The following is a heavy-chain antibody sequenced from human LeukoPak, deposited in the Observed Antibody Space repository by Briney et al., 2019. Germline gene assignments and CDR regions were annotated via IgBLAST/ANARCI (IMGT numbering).Heavy chain of an antibody. CDR3: TRESGAFSPFGF. J-gene: IGHJ4*02. Sequence: SETLSLTCAVSGXSIMTTNGWSWVRQPPGKGLEWIGEVHLSGATNYNPSLESRVSMSIDTSMNQMSLKLTSVTAADTAIYFCTRESGAFSPFGFWGQGTLVTVSS. D-gene: IGHD1-26*01. V-gene: IGHV4-4*02. CDR1: GXSIMTTNG. CDR2: VHLSGAT.